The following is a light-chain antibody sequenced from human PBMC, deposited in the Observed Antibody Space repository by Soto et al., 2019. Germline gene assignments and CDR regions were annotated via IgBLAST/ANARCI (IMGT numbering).Light chain of an antibody. Sequence: QSVLTQPRSVSGSPGQSVSISCTGTSSDVGSYNFVSWYQQHPGKAPKVMIYEVTKRPSGVPDRFSGSKSGNTASLTVSGLQAEDEADYYCSSYATGDNYVFGSGTKLTVL. CDR3: SSYATGDNYV. V-gene: IGLV2-11*01. CDR2: EVT. J-gene: IGLJ1*01. CDR1: SSDVGSYNF.